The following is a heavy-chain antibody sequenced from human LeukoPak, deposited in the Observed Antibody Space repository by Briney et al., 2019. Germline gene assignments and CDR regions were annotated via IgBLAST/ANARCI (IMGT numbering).Heavy chain of an antibody. CDR1: GFTFSSYA. CDR3: AKVITMIVVADAFDI. D-gene: IGHD3-22*01. Sequence: GGSLRLSCAASGFTFSSYAMSWVRQAPGKGLEWVSAISGSGGSTYYADSVKGRFTISRDNSKNTLYLQMNSLRAEDAAVYYCAKVITMIVVADAFDIWGQGTMVTVSS. J-gene: IGHJ3*02. CDR2: ISGSGGST. V-gene: IGHV3-23*01.